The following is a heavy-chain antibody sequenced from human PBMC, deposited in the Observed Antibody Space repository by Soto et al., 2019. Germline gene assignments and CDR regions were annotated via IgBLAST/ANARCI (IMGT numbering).Heavy chain of an antibody. CDR1: GGSFSGYY. V-gene: IGHV4-34*01. CDR3: ARCSRRYYLPARAFDI. Sequence: QVQLQQWGAGLLKPSETLSLTCAVYGGSFSGYYWSWIRQPPGKGLEWIGEINHSGSTNYNPSLKNRINLSLYIYKTQFSRKRSSLTAADTAVYNCARCSRRYYLPARAFDIWGQWTMVTVSS. CDR2: INHSGST. D-gene: IGHD3-22*01. J-gene: IGHJ3*02.